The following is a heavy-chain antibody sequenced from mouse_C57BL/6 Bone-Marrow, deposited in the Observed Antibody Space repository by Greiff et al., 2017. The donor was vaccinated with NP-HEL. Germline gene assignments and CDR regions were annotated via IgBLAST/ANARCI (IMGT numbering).Heavy chain of an antibody. CDR3: AREGFYYYGSSSFAY. CDR1: GYAFSSSW. D-gene: IGHD1-1*01. CDR2: LYPGDGDT. Sequence: VQLQQSGPELVKPGASVKISCKASGYAFSSSWMNWVKQRPGKGLEWIGRLYPGDGDTNYNGKFKGKATLTADKSSSTAYMQLSSLTSEDSAVYFCAREGFYYYGSSSFAYWGQGTLVTVSA. J-gene: IGHJ3*01. V-gene: IGHV1-82*01.